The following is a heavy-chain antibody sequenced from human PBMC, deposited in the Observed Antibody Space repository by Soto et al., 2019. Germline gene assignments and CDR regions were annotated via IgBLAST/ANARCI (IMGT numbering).Heavy chain of an antibody. CDR3: AREYDSPAPDPNWETPANWFDP. V-gene: IGHV4-30-4*01. D-gene: IGHD3-3*01. CDR2: IYYSGST. J-gene: IGHJ5*02. Sequence: PSETLSLTCTVSGGSISSGDYYWSWIRQPPGKGLEWIGYIYYSGSTYYNPSLKSRVTISVDTSKNQFSLKLSSVTAADTAVYYCAREYDSPAPDPNWETPANWFDPWGQGTLVTVSS. CDR1: GGSISSGDYY.